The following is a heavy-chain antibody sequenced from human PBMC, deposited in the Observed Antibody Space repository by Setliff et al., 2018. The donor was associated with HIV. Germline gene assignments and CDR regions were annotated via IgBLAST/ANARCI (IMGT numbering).Heavy chain of an antibody. CDR2: ISTSGST. V-gene: IGHV4-61*09. D-gene: IGHD5-18*01. CDR1: GAPISSGSYF. CDR3: ARAGSYGWDY. J-gene: IGHJ4*02. Sequence: SETLSLTCTVSGAPISSGSYFWGWFRQPAGKGLEWIGHISTSGSTNYNPSLKSRLTISVDTSKNQVSLKLSSVTAADTAVYYCARAGSYGWDYWGQGTLVTVSS.